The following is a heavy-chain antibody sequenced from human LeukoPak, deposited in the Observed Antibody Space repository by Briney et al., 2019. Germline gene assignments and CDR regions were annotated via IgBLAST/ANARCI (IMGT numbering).Heavy chain of an antibody. Sequence: QPGGSLRLSCAASGFTFSSYGMHWVRQAPGKGLEWVAVISYDGSKKYYADSVKGRFTISRDNSKNTLFLQMDSLRPEDTAVYHCAKAPAYSSAWYRSFDPWGQGTLVTVSS. CDR3: AKAPAYSSAWYRSFDP. CDR1: GFTFSSYG. J-gene: IGHJ5*02. D-gene: IGHD6-13*01. V-gene: IGHV3-30*18. CDR2: ISYDGSKK.